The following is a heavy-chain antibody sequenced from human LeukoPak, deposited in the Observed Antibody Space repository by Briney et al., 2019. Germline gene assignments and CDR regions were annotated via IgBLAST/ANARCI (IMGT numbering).Heavy chain of an antibody. Sequence: PGGSLRLSCAASGFTFDDYGMSWVRQAPGKGLEWVSGINWNGGSTGYADSVKGRFAISRDNAKNSLYLQMNSLRAEDTALYYCARGSVTMVRGVNHDFDYWGQGTLVTVSS. CDR2: INWNGGST. CDR3: ARGSVTMVRGVNHDFDY. J-gene: IGHJ4*02. D-gene: IGHD3-10*01. CDR1: GFTFDDYG. V-gene: IGHV3-20*04.